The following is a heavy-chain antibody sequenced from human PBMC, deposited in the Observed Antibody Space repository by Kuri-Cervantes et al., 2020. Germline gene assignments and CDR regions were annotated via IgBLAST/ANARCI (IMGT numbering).Heavy chain of an antibody. CDR1: GYTFTSYA. CDR2: INAGNGNT. D-gene: IGHD6-19*01. CDR3: ARVCPAYSSGWYIYYYYGMDV. V-gene: IGHV1-3*01. J-gene: IGHJ6*01. Sequence: ASVKVSCKASGYTFTSYAMHWVRQAPGQRLEWMGWINAGNGNTNYAQKLQGRVTMTTDTSTSTAYMELRSLRSDDTAVYYCARVCPAYSSGWYIYYYYGMDVWGQGTTVTVSS.